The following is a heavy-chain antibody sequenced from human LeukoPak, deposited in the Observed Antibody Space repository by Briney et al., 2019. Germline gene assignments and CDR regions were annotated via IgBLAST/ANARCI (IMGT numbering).Heavy chain of an antibody. V-gene: IGHV3-21*01. Sequence: GGSLRLSRAASGFTFSSYSMIWVRQAPGKGLEWVSSISSSSSYIYYADSLKGRFTISRDNAKNSLYLQMNSLRAEDSAVYYCAREPGVHAFDIWGQGTMVTVSS. CDR1: GFTFSSYS. J-gene: IGHJ3*02. D-gene: IGHD7-27*01. CDR2: ISSSSSYI. CDR3: AREPGVHAFDI.